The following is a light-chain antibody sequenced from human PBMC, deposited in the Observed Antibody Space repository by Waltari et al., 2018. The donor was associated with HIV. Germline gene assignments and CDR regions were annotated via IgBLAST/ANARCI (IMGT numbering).Light chain of an antibody. Sequence: QSVLTPPPSVSAAPGQKVTISCAASTSNIEMTYVSWYTQFPGTAPTLLIYAKNNRPPGMSDRFSGSKSGTSATLDMAGLQTGDEADYYCETGSGSVTFPVFGSGTKVTVL. V-gene: IGLV1-51*01. CDR2: AKN. J-gene: IGLJ1*01. CDR3: ETGSGSVTFPV. CDR1: TSNIEMTY.